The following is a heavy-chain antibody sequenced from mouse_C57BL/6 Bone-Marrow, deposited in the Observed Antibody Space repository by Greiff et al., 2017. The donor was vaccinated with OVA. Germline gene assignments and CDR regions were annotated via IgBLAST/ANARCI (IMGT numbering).Heavy chain of an antibody. CDR2: IDPENGDT. D-gene: IGHD1-1*01. CDR1: GFNIKDDY. Sequence: VQLQQSGAELVRPGASVKLSCTASGFNIKDDYMHWVKQRPEQGLEWIGWIDPENGDTEYASKFQGQATITADTSSNTAYLQLSSLTSEDTAVYYCTTEYYGLDYWGQGTTLTVSS. CDR3: TTEYYGLDY. J-gene: IGHJ2*01. V-gene: IGHV14-4*01.